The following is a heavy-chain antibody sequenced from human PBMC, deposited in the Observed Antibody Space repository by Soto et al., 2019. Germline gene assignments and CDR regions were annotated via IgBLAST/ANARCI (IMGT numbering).Heavy chain of an antibody. D-gene: IGHD1-1*01. J-gene: IGHJ6*02. Sequence: XXSLSLSFVASGFTFGSYWRRWVRQAAGKGLEWVANIRQDGNEKYYVESLKGRFTISRDNAKNSLYLQLHSLRLEDTAVYYCARSNEGAYYYYGMDVWGQGTTVTVSS. CDR1: GFTFGSYW. V-gene: IGHV3-7*01. CDR3: ARSNEGAYYYYGMDV. CDR2: IRQDGNEK.